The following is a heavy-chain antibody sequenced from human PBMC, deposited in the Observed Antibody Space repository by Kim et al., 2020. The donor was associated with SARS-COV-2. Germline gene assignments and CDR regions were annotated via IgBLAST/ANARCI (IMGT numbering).Heavy chain of an antibody. V-gene: IGHV2-70*01. D-gene: IGHD1-26*01. J-gene: IGHJ6*02. Sequence: SGPTLVNPTQTLTLTCTFSGFSLSTSGMCVSWIRQPPGKALEWLALIDWDDDKYYSTSLKTRLTISKDTSKNQVVLTMTNMDPVDTATYYCARTKWELLPDYYYGMDVWGQGTTVTVSS. CDR1: GFSLSTSGMC. CDR3: ARTKWELLPDYYYGMDV. CDR2: IDWDDDK.